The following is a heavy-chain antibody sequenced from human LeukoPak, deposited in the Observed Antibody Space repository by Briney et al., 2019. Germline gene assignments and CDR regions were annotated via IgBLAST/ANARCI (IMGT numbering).Heavy chain of an antibody. CDR3: AIDRWIRRISLAGQDY. Sequence: PGGSLRLSCATSGFTFSSYSMHWVRQAPGKGLERVAVTSYHGSDTYYADSVKGRFTISRDNSKNTLYLQINSLRAEDTAVYYCAIDRWIRRISLAGQDYWGRGTLVTVCS. CDR1: GFTFSSYS. J-gene: IGHJ4*02. D-gene: IGHD6-19*01. V-gene: IGHV3-30*03. CDR2: TSYHGSDT.